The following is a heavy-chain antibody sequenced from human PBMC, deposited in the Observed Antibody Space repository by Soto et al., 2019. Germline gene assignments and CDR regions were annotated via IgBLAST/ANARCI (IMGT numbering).Heavy chain of an antibody. CDR2: LYSGGST. D-gene: IGHD2-8*01. CDR3: ARERDVNNPNWFHL. V-gene: IGHV3-53*02. J-gene: IGHJ5*02. Sequence: EVQVVETGGGLIQPGGYLRLSCAVSGFTVSSNYMSWVRQPPGKGPEWVSDLYSGGSTYYADSVKGRFTISTDNSKNTLYLQMNSQRAEYTGVYYCARERDVNNPNWFHLWGHATLVTVSS. CDR1: GFTVSSNY.